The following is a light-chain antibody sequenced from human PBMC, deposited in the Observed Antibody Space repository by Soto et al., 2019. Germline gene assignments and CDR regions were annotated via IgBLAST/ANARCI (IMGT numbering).Light chain of an antibody. CDR2: DTS. V-gene: IGKV3-20*01. J-gene: IGKJ1*01. Sequence: EIVLTQSPGTLSLSPGERATLSCRASHSVSSSYLAWYQQNPGQAPRLLIYDTSSRATGIPDRFSGSGSGTDFTLAIIRLEPEDFAVYYCQQCGSSPSFGQGTKVELK. CDR3: QQCGSSPS. CDR1: HSVSSSY.